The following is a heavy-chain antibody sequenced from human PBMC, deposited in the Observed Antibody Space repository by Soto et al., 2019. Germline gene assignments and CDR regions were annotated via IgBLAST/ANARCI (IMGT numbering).Heavy chain of an antibody. CDR1: GFKFSDNA. J-gene: IGHJ4*02. V-gene: IGHV3-23*01. Sequence: EVQLLDSGGGWVQPGGSLRLSCAASGFKFSDNAMSWVRQAPGKGLEWVAAISGYGDTTYYVASVKGRFTISRDNSKSTLHLQMNSLRAEDTAVYYCAQCPSPFGGCERVDYWGQGTLVTVSS. CDR2: ISGYGDTT. CDR3: AQCPSPFGGCERVDY. D-gene: IGHD1-26*01.